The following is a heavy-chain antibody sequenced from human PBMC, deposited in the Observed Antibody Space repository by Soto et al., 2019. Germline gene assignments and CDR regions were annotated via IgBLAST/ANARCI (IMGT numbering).Heavy chain of an antibody. D-gene: IGHD3-10*01. CDR2: ISRSPTTI. CDR1: GFVFSTYD. Sequence: VQLVESGGGLVQPGGSLRLSCATSGFVFSTYDLNWVRQAPGKGLEWISYISRSPTTIYYADSVKGRFTVSRDNANNALYLQMNSLRAEDTAVYYCARDGSGTYFNYWGQGTLVTVSS. J-gene: IGHJ4*02. CDR3: ARDGSGTYFNY. V-gene: IGHV3-48*04.